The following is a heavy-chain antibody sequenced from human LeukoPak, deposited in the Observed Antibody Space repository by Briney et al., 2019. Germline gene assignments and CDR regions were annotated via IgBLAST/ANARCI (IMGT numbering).Heavy chain of an antibody. Sequence: PGGSLRLSCAASGFTVSSNYMSWVRQAPGKGLEWVSFISTSSSDIYYADSVKGRFTISRDNAKNSVYLQMNSLRAEDTAVYYCARDPEFRSSAGLDYWGQGTLVTVSS. CDR1: GFTVSSNY. V-gene: IGHV3-21*06. CDR3: ARDPEFRSSAGLDY. J-gene: IGHJ4*02. D-gene: IGHD6-6*01. CDR2: ISTSSSDI.